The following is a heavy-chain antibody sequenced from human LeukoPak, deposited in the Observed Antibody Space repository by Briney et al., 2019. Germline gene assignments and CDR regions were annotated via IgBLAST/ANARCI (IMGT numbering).Heavy chain of an antibody. V-gene: IGHV4-38-2*02. CDR3: ASVAPFQFDY. Sequence: KASETLSLTCTVSGYSISSGYYWGWIRQPPGKGLEWIGSIYHSGSTYYNPSLKSRVTISVDTSKNQFSLKLSSVTAADTAVYYCASVAPFQFDYWGQGTLVTVSS. CDR1: GYSISSGYY. CDR2: IYHSGST. J-gene: IGHJ4*02. D-gene: IGHD2-21*01.